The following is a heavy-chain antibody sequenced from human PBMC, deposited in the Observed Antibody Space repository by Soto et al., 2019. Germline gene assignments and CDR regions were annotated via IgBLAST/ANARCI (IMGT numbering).Heavy chain of an antibody. CDR1: GASISRYY. Sequence: SETLSLTCTVSGASISRYYWSWIRQSPGKGLEWIGYMYNTGSTIYNPSLKSRVTISVDTSKNQFSLKLNSVTAADTGVYYCARDLWGYCGTDCYPLDVWGQGTTVTVSS. D-gene: IGHD2-21*02. J-gene: IGHJ6*02. CDR2: MYNTGST. V-gene: IGHV4-59*01. CDR3: ARDLWGYCGTDCYPLDV.